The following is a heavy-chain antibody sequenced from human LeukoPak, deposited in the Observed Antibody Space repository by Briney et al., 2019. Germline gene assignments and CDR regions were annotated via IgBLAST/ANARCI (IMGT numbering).Heavy chain of an antibody. J-gene: IGHJ4*02. D-gene: IGHD5-18*01. V-gene: IGHV3-11*06. Sequence: GGALILSCGASGFTFSDYYMSWIRQATGKGLECVSYISSSSSYTNYAGSVKGRFTISRDNDKKSLFLQVSSLRGEDTAVYYCARDRGFSYGIDFWGQGTLVTVSS. CDR1: GFTFSDYY. CDR3: ARDRGFSYGIDF. CDR2: ISSSSSYT.